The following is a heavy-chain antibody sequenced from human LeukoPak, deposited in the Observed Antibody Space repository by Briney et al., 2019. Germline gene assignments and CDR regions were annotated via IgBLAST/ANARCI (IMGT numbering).Heavy chain of an antibody. CDR2: IYYSGST. CDR1: GGSISSYY. J-gene: IGHJ4*02. CDR3: ARATYSSGWGTSDY. V-gene: IGHV4-59*01. Sequence: SETLSLTCTVSGGSISSYYWSWIRQPPGKGLEWIRYIYYSGSTNYNPSLQSRVTISVDTSKNQFSLKLTSVTAADTAVYYCARATYSSGWGTSDYWGQGTLVTVSS. D-gene: IGHD6-19*01.